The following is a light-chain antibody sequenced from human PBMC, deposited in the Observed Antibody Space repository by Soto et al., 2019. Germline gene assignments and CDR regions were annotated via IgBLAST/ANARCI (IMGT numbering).Light chain of an antibody. J-gene: IGKJ2*01. CDR3: QHSYKTPYT. Sequence: DIQMTQSPSSLSASVGDRVTITCRASQSISNYLNWCQQKPSRAPKVLISRATSLHSGLPSRFSGSGSGTAFTLTISSLQPEDFATYYCQHSYKTPYTFGQGTKLDIK. CDR2: RAT. V-gene: IGKV1-39*01. CDR1: QSISNY.